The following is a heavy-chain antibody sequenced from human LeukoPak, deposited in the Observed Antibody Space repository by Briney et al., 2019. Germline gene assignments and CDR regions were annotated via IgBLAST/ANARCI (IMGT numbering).Heavy chain of an antibody. CDR1: GFTVSSNY. D-gene: IGHD3-22*01. CDR2: IYSGGST. Sequence: GGSLRLSCAASGFTVSSNYMSWVRQAPGKGLEWVSVIYSGGSTYYADSVKGRFTISRDNSKNTLYRQMNSLRAEDTAVYYCARGRGVVISAFDIWGQGTMVTVSS. J-gene: IGHJ3*02. CDR3: ARGRGVVISAFDI. V-gene: IGHV3-66*02.